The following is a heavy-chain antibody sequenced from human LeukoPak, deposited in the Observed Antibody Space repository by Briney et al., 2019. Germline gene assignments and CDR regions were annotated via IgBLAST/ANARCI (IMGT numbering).Heavy chain of an antibody. CDR2: ISAYNGNT. D-gene: IGHD3-10*01. J-gene: IGHJ4*02. CDR1: GYTFTSYG. Sequence: ASVKVSCKASGYTFTSYGISWVRQPPGQGLEWMGWISAYNGNTNYAQKLQGRVTMTTDTSTSTAYMELRSLRSDDTAVYYCASSLGFDGEFDYWGQGTLVTVSS. V-gene: IGHV1-18*01. CDR3: ASSLGFDGEFDY.